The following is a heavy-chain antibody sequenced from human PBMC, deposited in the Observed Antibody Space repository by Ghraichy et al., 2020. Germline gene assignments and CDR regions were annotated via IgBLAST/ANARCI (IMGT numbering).Heavy chain of an antibody. D-gene: IGHD3-10*01. CDR2: INHSGST. V-gene: IGHV4-34*01. CDR1: GGSFSGYY. J-gene: IGHJ4*02. CDR3: ARGSRLLKYYYGSGSKGQLSY. Sequence: SQTLSLTCAVYGGSFSGYYWSWIRQPPGKGLEWIGEINHSGSTNYNPSLKSRVTISVDTSKNQFSLTLSSVTAADTAVYYCARGSRLLKYYYGSGSKGQLSYWGQGTLVTVSS.